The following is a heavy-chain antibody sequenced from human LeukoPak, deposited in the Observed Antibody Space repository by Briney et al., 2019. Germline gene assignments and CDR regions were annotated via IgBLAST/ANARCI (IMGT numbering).Heavy chain of an antibody. Sequence: GGSLRLSCAASRFTLSNYWMSWVRQAPGKGLEWVANIKQDGSETYYVDSVKGRFTISRDNAKNSLYLQMNSLRAEDTAVYYCARDEDGDYLVDYWGQGTLVTVSS. CDR3: ARDEDGDYLVDY. J-gene: IGHJ4*02. CDR2: IKQDGSET. V-gene: IGHV3-7*01. CDR1: RFTLSNYW. D-gene: IGHD4-17*01.